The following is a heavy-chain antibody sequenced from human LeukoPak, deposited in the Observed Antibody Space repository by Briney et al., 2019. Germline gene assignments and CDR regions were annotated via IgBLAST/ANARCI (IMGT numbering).Heavy chain of an antibody. CDR3: ARDRSDLSY. J-gene: IGHJ4*02. D-gene: IGHD2-21*02. CDR2: TNTDGSST. V-gene: IGHV3-74*03. CDR1: GFTFSNYW. Sequence: PGGSLRLSCAASGFTFSNYWIHWVRQAPGKGLVWVSRTNTDGSSTTYADSVKGRFTVSRDNAKNTVYLQMNSLRVEDTAMYYCARDRSDLSYWGPGTLVTVSS.